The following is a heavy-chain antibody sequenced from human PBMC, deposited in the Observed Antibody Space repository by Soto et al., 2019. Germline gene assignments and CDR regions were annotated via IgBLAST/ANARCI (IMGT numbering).Heavy chain of an antibody. V-gene: IGHV1-69*13. CDR1: GGTFSSYA. J-gene: IGHJ6*02. Sequence: SVKVSCKASGGTFSSYAISWVRQAPGQGLEWMGGIIPIFGTANYAQKFQGRVTITADESKNTLYLQMNSLRAEDTAVYYCARDSIAAADKGWVDYYYYGMDVWGQGTTVTVSS. D-gene: IGHD6-13*01. CDR2: IIPIFGTA. CDR3: ARDSIAAADKGWVDYYYYGMDV.